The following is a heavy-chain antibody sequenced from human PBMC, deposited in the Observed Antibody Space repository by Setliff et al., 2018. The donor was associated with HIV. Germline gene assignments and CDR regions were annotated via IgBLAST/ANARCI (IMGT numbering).Heavy chain of an antibody. D-gene: IGHD6-19*01. CDR2: IIPIFGTA. V-gene: IGHV1-69*13. Sequence: SVKVSCKASGGTFSSYAISWVRQAPGQGLEWMGGIIPIFGTANCAQKFQGRVTITADESTSTAYMELSSLRSEDTAVYYCANFRGSSGWGFDYWGQGTLVTVSS. CDR1: GGTFSSYA. CDR3: ANFRGSSGWGFDY. J-gene: IGHJ4*02.